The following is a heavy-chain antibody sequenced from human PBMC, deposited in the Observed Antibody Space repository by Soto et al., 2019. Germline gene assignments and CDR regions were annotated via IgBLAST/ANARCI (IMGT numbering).Heavy chain of an antibody. CDR3: ARLPVGYYYDSSGLFDY. CDR1: GYTFTSYG. V-gene: IGHV1-18*01. CDR2: ISAYNGNT. Sequence: GASVKVSCKASGYTFTSYGISWVRQAPGQGLEWMGWISAYNGNTNYAQKLQGRVTMTTDTSTSTAYMELRSLRSDDTAVYYCARLPVGYYYDSSGLFDYWGQGTLVTVYS. J-gene: IGHJ4*02. D-gene: IGHD3-22*01.